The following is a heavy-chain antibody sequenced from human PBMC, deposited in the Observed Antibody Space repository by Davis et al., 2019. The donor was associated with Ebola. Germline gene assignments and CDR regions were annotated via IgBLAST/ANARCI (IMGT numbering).Heavy chain of an antibody. Sequence: MPSETLSLTCTVSGGSISSYYWSWIRQPPGKGLEWVGYIYYSGSTNYNPSLKSRVTISVDTSKNQFSLKLSSVTAADTAVYYCARPVFGDDFDIWGQGTMVTVSS. D-gene: IGHD2-21*02. CDR3: ARPVFGDDFDI. CDR2: IYYSGST. J-gene: IGHJ3*02. CDR1: GGSISSYY. V-gene: IGHV4-59*01.